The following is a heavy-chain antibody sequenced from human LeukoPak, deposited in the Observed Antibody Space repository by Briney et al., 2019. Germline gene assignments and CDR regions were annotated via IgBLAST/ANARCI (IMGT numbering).Heavy chain of an antibody. CDR2: ISYDGSNK. D-gene: IGHD4-11*01. J-gene: IGHJ6*02. Sequence: GGSLRLSCAASGFTFSSYAMHWVRQAPGKGLEWVAVISYDGSNKYYADSVEGRFTISRDNSKNTLYLQMNSLRAEDTAVYYCAREPTTVKGYYYYGMDVWGQGTTVTVSS. CDR3: AREPTTVKGYYYYGMDV. V-gene: IGHV3-30-3*01. CDR1: GFTFSSYA.